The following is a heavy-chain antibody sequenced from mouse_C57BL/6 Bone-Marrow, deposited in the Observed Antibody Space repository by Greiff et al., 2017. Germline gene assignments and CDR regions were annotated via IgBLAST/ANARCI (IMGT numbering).Heavy chain of an antibody. V-gene: IGHV1-74*01. Sequence: QVQLQQSGAELVKPGASVKVSCKASGYTFTSYWMHWVKRRPGQGLEWIGRIHPSDSDTNYNQKFKGKATLTVDKSSSTAYMQLSSLTSEDSAVXYGEIIECPYAAWFAYWGQGTLVTVSA. CDR2: IHPSDSDT. CDR1: GYTFTSYW. D-gene: IGHD1-1*01. CDR3: EIIECPYAAWFAY. J-gene: IGHJ3*01.